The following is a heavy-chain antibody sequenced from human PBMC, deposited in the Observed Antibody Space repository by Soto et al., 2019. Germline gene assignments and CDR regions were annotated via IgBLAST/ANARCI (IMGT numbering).Heavy chain of an antibody. J-gene: IGHJ6*02. V-gene: IGHV1-69*01. CDR1: GGTFSSYA. CDR3: ARHRDILTGIDYYYYGMDV. D-gene: IGHD3-9*01. CDR2: IIPIFGTA. Sequence: QVQLVQSGAEVKKPGSSVKVSCKASGGTFSSYAISWVRQAPGQGLEWMGGIIPIFGTANYAQKFQGRVTITADESTSTAYMELSSLRSEDTAVYYCARHRDILTGIDYYYYGMDVWGQGTTVTVSS.